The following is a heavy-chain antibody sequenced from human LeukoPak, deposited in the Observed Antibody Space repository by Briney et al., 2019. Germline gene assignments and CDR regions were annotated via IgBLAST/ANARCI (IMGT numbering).Heavy chain of an antibody. Sequence: PGGSLRLSCAASGFTFSSYGMHWVRQAPGKGLEWVAVIWYDGSNKYYADSVKGRFTISRDNTKNTLYVQMNSLRAEDTAVYCCARSLGGYVPFDYWGQGTLVTASS. CDR3: ARSLGGYVPFDY. J-gene: IGHJ4*02. V-gene: IGHV3-33*01. CDR2: IWYDGSNK. CDR1: GFTFSSYG. D-gene: IGHD3-16*01.